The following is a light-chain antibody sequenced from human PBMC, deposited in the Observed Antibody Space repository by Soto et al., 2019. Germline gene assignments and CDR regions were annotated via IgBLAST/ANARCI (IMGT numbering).Light chain of an antibody. CDR1: QSVSSNY. CDR2: YAY. J-gene: IGKJ4*01. Sequence: EIVLTQSPCTLSLSQGEKATLSCRASQSVSSNYLAWYQQKPGQAPRLLIYYAYRRTTGIPDRFSGSGSGTDFTLTISSLEPEDFAVYYCQQRSNWPLTFGGGTKVEI. CDR3: QQRSNWPLT. V-gene: IGKV3D-20*02.